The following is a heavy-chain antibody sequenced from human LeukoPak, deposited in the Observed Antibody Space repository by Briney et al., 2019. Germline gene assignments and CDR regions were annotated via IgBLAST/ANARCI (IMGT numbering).Heavy chain of an antibody. J-gene: IGHJ3*02. D-gene: IGHD3-22*01. CDR2: INHSGST. CDR3: ARQAPRDSSGYYLLQFGAFDI. Sequence: SETLSLTCAVYGGSFSGYYWSWIRQPPGKGLEWIGEINHSGSTNYNPSLKSRVTISIDTSKNQFSLKLSSVTAADTAVYYCARQAPRDSSGYYLLQFGAFDIWGQGTMVTVSS. V-gene: IGHV4-34*01. CDR1: GGSFSGYY.